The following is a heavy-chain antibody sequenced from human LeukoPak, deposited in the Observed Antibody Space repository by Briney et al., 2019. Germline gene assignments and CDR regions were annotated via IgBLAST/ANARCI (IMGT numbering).Heavy chain of an antibody. CDR3: AKHGSWYNFDY. Sequence: PGGSLRLSCAASGFTVSSNYMSWVRQAPGKGLEWVSVISGSGTTTYYADSVKGRVTISRDNSKNTLYLQMNSLRAEDTAVYYCAKHGSWYNFDYWGQGTLVTVSS. V-gene: IGHV3-23*01. CDR1: GFTVSSNY. D-gene: IGHD6-13*01. J-gene: IGHJ4*02. CDR2: ISGSGTTT.